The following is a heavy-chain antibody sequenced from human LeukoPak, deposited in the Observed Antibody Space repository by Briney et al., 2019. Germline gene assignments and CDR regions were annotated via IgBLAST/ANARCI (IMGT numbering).Heavy chain of an antibody. CDR1: GYIFTGYY. CDR3: AKDPDSSSWQGGGTFDY. D-gene: IGHD6-13*01. J-gene: IGHJ4*02. Sequence: GASVKVSCKASGYIFTGYYIHWVRQAPGQGLEWMGWINPNSGATNYVQKFQDWVTMTRDTSITTAYMEPSRLRSDDTAVYYCAKDPDSSSWQGGGTFDYWGQGTLVTVSS. V-gene: IGHV1-2*04. CDR2: INPNSGAT.